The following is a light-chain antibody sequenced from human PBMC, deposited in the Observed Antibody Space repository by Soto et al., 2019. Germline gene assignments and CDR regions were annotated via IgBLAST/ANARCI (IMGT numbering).Light chain of an antibody. CDR2: GAS. CDR1: QSVSNSF. V-gene: IGKV3-20*01. J-gene: IGKJ1*01. Sequence: EIVLTQYPGTLSLSPGERATLSCRASQSVSNSFLAWYQQAPGQAPRLLIYGASSRATDIPDRFSGSVSGTDFTLTISRLEPEDFAVYFCHQYGTSPATFGQGTKVDIK. CDR3: HQYGTSPAT.